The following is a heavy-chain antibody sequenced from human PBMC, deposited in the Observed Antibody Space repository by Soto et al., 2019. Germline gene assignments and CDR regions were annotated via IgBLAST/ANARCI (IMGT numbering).Heavy chain of an antibody. CDR2: VSGNGGST. V-gene: IGHV3-23*01. CDR3: AKEVGTIFGEIVY. D-gene: IGHD3-3*01. CDR1: GFTFSSYA. Sequence: EVQLLESGGDLVQPGGSLRLSCAASGFTFSSYAMNWVRQAPGKGLEWVSVVSGNGGSTYYADSVKGRFTISRDNSKNTLFLQMNSLRVEDTAVYYCAKEVGTIFGEIVYWGQGPLVTVSS. J-gene: IGHJ4*02.